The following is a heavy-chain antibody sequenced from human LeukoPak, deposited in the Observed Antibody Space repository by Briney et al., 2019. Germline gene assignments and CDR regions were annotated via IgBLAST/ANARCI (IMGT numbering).Heavy chain of an antibody. V-gene: IGHV1-69*01. CDR1: GGTFSSYA. CDR3: ARGDYDSSGYSFVSS. D-gene: IGHD3-22*01. Sequence: SVKVSCKASGGTFSSYAISWVRQAPGQGLEWMGGIIPIFGTANYAQKFQGRVTITADESTSTAYMELSSLRSEDTDVYYCARGDYDSSGYSFVSSWGQGTLVTVSS. J-gene: IGHJ5*02. CDR2: IIPIFGTA.